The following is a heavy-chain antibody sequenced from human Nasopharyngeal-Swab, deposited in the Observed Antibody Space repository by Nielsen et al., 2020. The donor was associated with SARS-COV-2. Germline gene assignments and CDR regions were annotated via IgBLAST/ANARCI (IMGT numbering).Heavy chain of an antibody. CDR2: INPNSGGT. V-gene: IGHV1-2*02. J-gene: IGHJ6*02. CDR1: GYTFTGYY. Sequence: ASVKVSCKASGYTFTGYYMHWVRQAPGQGLEWMGWINPNSGGTNYAQKFQGRVTMIRDTSISTAYMELSRLRSDDTAVYYCARDGSPLYGMDVWGQGTTVTVSS. CDR3: ARDGSPLYGMDV.